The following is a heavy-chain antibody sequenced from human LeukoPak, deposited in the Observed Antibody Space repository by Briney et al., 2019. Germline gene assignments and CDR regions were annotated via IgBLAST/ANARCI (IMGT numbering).Heavy chain of an antibody. CDR2: ISSSSSYI. D-gene: IGHD5-18*01. CDR3: ASDTAMVTGADV. J-gene: IGHJ6*02. CDR1: GFTFSTYS. Sequence: GGSLRLSCAASGFTFSTYSMNWVRQAPGKWLEWVSSISSSSSYIYYADSVKGRFTISRDNAKNSLYLQMNSLRAEDTAVYYCASDTAMVTGADVWGQGTTVTVSS. V-gene: IGHV3-21*01.